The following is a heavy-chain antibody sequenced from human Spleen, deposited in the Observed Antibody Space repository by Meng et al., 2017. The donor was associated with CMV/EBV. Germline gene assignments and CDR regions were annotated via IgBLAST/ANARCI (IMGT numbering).Heavy chain of an antibody. Sequence: GESLKISCAASGFTFSSYAMSWVRQAPGKGLEWVSTISGSGGSTFYADSVKGRFTISRDNSKNTLYLQMDSLRAEDTAVCYCAKDLTMIVVVIGSSARGFDYWGQGTLVTVSS. CDR3: AKDLTMIVVVIGSSARGFDY. D-gene: IGHD3-22*01. CDR1: GFTFSSYA. V-gene: IGHV3-23*01. CDR2: ISGSGGST. J-gene: IGHJ4*02.